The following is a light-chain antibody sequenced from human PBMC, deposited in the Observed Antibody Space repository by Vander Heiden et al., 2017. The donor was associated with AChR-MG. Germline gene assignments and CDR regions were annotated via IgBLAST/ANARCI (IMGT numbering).Light chain of an antibody. CDR1: SSNIGSNT. V-gene: IGLV1-44*01. J-gene: IGLJ2*01. CDR3: ATWDDSLSGYVV. CDR2: SND. Sequence: QSVLTQPPSASGTPGQRVTISCSGSSSNIGSNTVNWYQQFPGTAPKLLIYSNDQRPSGVPDRFSGSKSGTSASLAISGLQSEDEADYYCATWDDSLSGYVVFGGGTKLTVL.